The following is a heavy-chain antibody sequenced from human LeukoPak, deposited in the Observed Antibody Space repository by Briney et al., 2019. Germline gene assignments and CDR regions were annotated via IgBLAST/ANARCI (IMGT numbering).Heavy chain of an antibody. CDR2: ISYDGSNK. CDR3: AKDDPDYGDYRGIFDY. V-gene: IGHV3-30*18. Sequence: PGGSLRLSCAASGFTFSTYGMHWVRQAPGKGLEWVAVISYDGSNKNYVDSVKGRFTISRDNSKNTLYLQMNSLRAEDTAVYYCAKDDPDYGDYRGIFDYWGQGTLVTVSS. J-gene: IGHJ4*02. D-gene: IGHD4-17*01. CDR1: GFTFSTYG.